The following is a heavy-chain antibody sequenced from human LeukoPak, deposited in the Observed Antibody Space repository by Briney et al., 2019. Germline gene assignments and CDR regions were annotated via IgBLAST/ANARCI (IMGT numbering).Heavy chain of an antibody. D-gene: IGHD3-9*01. CDR3: ARGLPPYDMGLDY. CDR1: GFTFSSYW. Sequence: PGGSLRLSCAASGFTFSSYWMSWVRQAPGKGLEWVANIKQDGSEKYYVDSVKGRFTISRDNAKNSLYLQMNSLRAEDTAVYYCARGLPPYDMGLDYWGQGTLVTVSS. V-gene: IGHV3-7*01. J-gene: IGHJ4*02. CDR2: IKQDGSEK.